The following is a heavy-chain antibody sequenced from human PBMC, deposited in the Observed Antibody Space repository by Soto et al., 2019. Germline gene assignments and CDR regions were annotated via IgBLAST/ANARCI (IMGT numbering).Heavy chain of an antibody. CDR1: GGSISSSSYY. CDR2: IYYSGST. V-gene: IGHV4-39*01. Sequence: SQTLSLTCTVSGGSISSSSYYWGWIRQPPGKGLEWIGSIYYSGSTYYNPSLKSRVTISVDTSKNQFSLKLSSVTAADTAVYYCARHRNDYFNRYGMDVWGQGTTVTVSS. CDR3: ARHRNDYFNRYGMDV. J-gene: IGHJ6*02. D-gene: IGHD3-9*01.